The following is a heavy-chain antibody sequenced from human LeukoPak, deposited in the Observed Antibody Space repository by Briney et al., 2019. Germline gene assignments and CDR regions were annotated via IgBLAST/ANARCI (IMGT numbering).Heavy chain of an antibody. CDR1: GYTFTSYD. J-gene: IGHJ4*02. CDR3: ARAQFGFWSGYPAGGY. CDR2: MNPNSGNT. V-gene: IGHV1-8*01. Sequence: ASVKVSCKASGYTFTSYDINWVRQATGQGLEWMGWMNPNSGNTGYAQKFQGRVTMTRNTSISTAYMELSSLRSEDTAVYYCARAQFGFWSGYPAGGYWGQGTLVTVFS. D-gene: IGHD3-3*01.